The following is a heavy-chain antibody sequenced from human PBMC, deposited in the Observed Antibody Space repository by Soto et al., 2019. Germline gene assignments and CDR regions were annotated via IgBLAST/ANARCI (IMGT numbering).Heavy chain of an antibody. V-gene: IGHV4-39*01. D-gene: IGHD1-26*01. CDR1: GDSISSSTYF. Sequence: PSETLSLTCTVSGDSISSSTYFWGWIRQPPGKGLEWIGSVDYSGTTYYNTSLRTRATISVDTSKNQFSLKLSSVTAADTAVYYCATKSYNDSGSYLWGQGTLVTVSS. CDR3: ATKSYNDSGSYL. CDR2: VDYSGTT. J-gene: IGHJ4*02.